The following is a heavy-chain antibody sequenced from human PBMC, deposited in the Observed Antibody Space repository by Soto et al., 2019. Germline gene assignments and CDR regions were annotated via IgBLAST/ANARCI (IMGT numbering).Heavy chain of an antibody. Sequence: SETLSLTCAVYGGSFSGYYWSWIRQPPGKGLEWIGEINHSGSTNYNPSPKSRVTISVDTSKNQFSLKLSSVTAADTAVYYCARSVVPLSIAARPRTDATKYYFDYWGQGTLVTVSS. CDR3: ARSVVPLSIAARPRTDATKYYFDY. J-gene: IGHJ4*02. D-gene: IGHD6-6*01. V-gene: IGHV4-34*01. CDR1: GGSFSGYY. CDR2: INHSGST.